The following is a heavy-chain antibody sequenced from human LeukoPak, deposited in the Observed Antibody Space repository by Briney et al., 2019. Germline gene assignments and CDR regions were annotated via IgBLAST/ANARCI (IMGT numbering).Heavy chain of an antibody. CDR2: MNPNSGGT. V-gene: IGHV1-2*02. J-gene: IGHJ4*02. CDR3: ARVYGSGTYALHY. D-gene: IGHD3-10*01. CDR1: GYTFSDYY. Sequence: GASVKVSCKASGYTFSDYYIHWVRQAPGQGLEWMGWMNPNSGGTDYAQKFQGRVTMTRDTSINTAYMELSSLRSDDMALYYCARVYGSGTYALHYWGQGTLITVSS.